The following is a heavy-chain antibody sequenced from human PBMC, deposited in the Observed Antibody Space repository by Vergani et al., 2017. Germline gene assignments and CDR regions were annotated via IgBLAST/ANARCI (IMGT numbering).Heavy chain of an antibody. CDR1: GYTFTSYG. D-gene: IGHD3-3*01. J-gene: IGHJ6*02. Sequence: QVQLVQSGAEVKKPGASVKVSCKASGYTFTSYGISWVRQAPGQGVEGMGWISAYNGKTNYAQKLQGRVTMTPDTSTSTAYMELRSLRSDDTAVYYCSSMEASYYDFWSGPQYGMDVWGQGTTVTVSS. CDR2: ISAYNGKT. CDR3: SSMEASYYDFWSGPQYGMDV. V-gene: IGHV1-18*01.